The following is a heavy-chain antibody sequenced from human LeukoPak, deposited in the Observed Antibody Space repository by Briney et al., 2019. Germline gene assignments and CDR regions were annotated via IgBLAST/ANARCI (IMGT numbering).Heavy chain of an antibody. J-gene: IGHJ4*02. CDR2: ISGSSDSI. V-gene: IGHV3-23*01. CDR1: GFIFRSHW. Sequence: GGSLRLSCAASGFIFRSHWMHWVRQAPGKGLEWVSAISGSSDSISYADSVKGRFTISRDYSKNTLYLQMNSLRAEDTAVYYCAQDSALLPPYWSQETLVTVSS. D-gene: IGHD3-10*01. CDR3: AQDSALLPPY.